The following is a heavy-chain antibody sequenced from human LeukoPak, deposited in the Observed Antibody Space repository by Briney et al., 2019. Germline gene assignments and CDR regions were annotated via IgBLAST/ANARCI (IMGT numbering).Heavy chain of an antibody. CDR1: GGSFSGYY. Sequence: SETLSLTCAVYGGSFSGYYWSWIRQPPGKGLEWIGEINHSGSTNYNPSLKSRVTISVDRSKNQFSLKLSSVTAADTAVYYCARVGYGDSQIDYWGQGTLVTVSS. CDR3: ARVGYGDSQIDY. V-gene: IGHV4-34*01. J-gene: IGHJ4*02. CDR2: INHSGST. D-gene: IGHD3-16*01.